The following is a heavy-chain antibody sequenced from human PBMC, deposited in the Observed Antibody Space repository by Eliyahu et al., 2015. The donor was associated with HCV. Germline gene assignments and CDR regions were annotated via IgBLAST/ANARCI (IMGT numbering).Heavy chain of an antibody. V-gene: IGHV3-15*01. CDR2: IKSIPDNGRT. CDR3: TTYNYKDGLGFDS. D-gene: IGHD5-24*01. J-gene: IGHJ4*02. Sequence: EVQLVESGGGLVKPGESLRLSCAGSGFTFNNAWMSWARQAPGKGLEGVGRIKSIPDNGRTDYAAPVKGRFMISRDDSESTVYLQMNSLKTEDTAVYYCTTYNYKDGLGFDSWGQGTLVTVSS. CDR1: GFTFNNAW.